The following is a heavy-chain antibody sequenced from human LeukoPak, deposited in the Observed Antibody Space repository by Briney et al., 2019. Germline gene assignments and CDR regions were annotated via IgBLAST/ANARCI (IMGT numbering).Heavy chain of an antibody. Sequence: GESLKISCKGSGYNFNTYWIAWVRQMPGRGLEWMGTIYPGDSDTRYSPSFQGQVTISADKSISTAYLQWRSLKASDSAMYYCAMLLGSRGGFDYWGQGTLVTVSS. J-gene: IGHJ4*02. CDR1: GYNFNTYW. CDR2: IYPGDSDT. CDR3: AMLLGSRGGFDY. D-gene: IGHD3-10*01. V-gene: IGHV5-51*01.